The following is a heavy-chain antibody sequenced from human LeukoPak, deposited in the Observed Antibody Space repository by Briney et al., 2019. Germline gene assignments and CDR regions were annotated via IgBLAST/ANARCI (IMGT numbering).Heavy chain of an antibody. CDR2: IRYDGSNK. D-gene: IGHD2-2*01. V-gene: IGHV3-30*02. CDR1: GFTFSSYA. J-gene: IGHJ4*02. Sequence: GGSLRLSCAASGFTFSSYAMSWVRQAPGKGLEWVAFIRYDGSNKYYADSVKGRFTISRDNSQNTLYLQMTSLRVEDTAVYYCATRPPIVPAPYYSDYWGQGALVTVSS. CDR3: ATRPPIVPAPYYSDY.